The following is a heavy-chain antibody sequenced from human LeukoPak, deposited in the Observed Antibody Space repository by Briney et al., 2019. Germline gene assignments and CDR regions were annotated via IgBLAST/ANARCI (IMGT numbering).Heavy chain of an antibody. V-gene: IGHV4-61*02. Sequence: PSETLSLTCTVSGGSISSGSYYWSWIRQPAGKGLEWIGRIYTSGSTNYNPSLKSRVTISVDTSKNQFSLKLSSVTAADTAVYYCAASVGVYSSSGNFDYWGQGTLVTVSS. J-gene: IGHJ4*02. D-gene: IGHD6-13*01. CDR2: IYTSGST. CDR3: AASVGVYSSSGNFDY. CDR1: GGSISSGSYY.